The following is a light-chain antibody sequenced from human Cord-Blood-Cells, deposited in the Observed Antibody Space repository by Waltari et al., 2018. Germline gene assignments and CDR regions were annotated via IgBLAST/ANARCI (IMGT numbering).Light chain of an antibody. J-gene: IGLJ3*02. CDR3: AAWDDSLSGRV. CDR2: RNN. V-gene: IGLV1-47*01. CDR1: SSNIGSNY. Sequence: QSVLTQPPLASGTPGQRVTISCSGSSSNIGSNYVYWYQQLPGTPPTLLIYRNNQRPSGVPDRFSGSKSGTSASLAISGLRSEDEADYYCAAWDDSLSGRVFGGGTKLTVL.